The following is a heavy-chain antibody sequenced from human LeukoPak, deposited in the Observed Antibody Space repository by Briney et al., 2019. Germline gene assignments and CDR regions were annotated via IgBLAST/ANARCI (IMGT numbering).Heavy chain of an antibody. Sequence: SETLSLTCAVYGGSFSSYYWGWIRQPPGKGLEWIGSIYYSGSTYYNPSLKSRVTISVDTSKNQFSLKLSSVTAADTAVYYCARRGVTRPFDYWGQGTLVTVSS. CDR2: IYYSGST. CDR3: ARRGVTRPFDY. CDR1: GGSFSSYY. V-gene: IGHV4-39*01. D-gene: IGHD2-21*02. J-gene: IGHJ4*02.